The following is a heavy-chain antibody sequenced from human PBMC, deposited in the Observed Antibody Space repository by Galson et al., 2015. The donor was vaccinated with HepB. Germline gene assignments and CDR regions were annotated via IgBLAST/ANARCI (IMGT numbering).Heavy chain of an antibody. CDR3: AKDIGSSPPS. D-gene: IGHD6-13*01. CDR2: ISWNSGTI. CDR1: GFTLGDYA. V-gene: IGHV3-9*01. J-gene: IGHJ5*02. Sequence: PLGLSCAASGFTLGDYAMHWVRQAPGKGLEWVSSISWNSGTIAYADSVKGRFTISRDNAKNSLYLQMNSLRAEDTALYYCAKDIGSSPPSWGQGTRVTVSS.